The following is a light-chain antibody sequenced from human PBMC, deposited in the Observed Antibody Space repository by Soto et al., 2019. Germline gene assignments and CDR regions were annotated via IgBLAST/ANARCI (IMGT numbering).Light chain of an antibody. CDR2: DTS. J-gene: IGKJ4*01. CDR1: QSVDSS. Sequence: EIVLTQSPATLSLSPGERATLSCRASQSVDSSFAWYQKKAGQAPRLLIYDTSNRATGIAARFSGSGSGTAFPLTISSLESEDFAVYYCQYRYLFGGGTEVEI. V-gene: IGKV3-11*01. CDR3: QYRYL.